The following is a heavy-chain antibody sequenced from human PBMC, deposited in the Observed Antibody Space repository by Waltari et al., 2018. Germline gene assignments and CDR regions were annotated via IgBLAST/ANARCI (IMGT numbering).Heavy chain of an antibody. Sequence: QVQLVESGGGVVQPGRSLRLSCAASGFTFSSYAMHWVRQAPGKGLEWVEVISYDGSNKYYADSVKGRFTISRDNSKNTLYLQMNSLRAEDTAVYYCARDLNGAFDIWGQGTMVTVSS. CDR2: ISYDGSNK. V-gene: IGHV3-30-3*01. J-gene: IGHJ3*02. CDR1: GFTFSSYA. CDR3: ARDLNGAFDI.